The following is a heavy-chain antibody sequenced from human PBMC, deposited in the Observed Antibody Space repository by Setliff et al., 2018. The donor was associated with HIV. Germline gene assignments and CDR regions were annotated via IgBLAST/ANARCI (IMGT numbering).Heavy chain of an antibody. V-gene: IGHV4-4*02. CDR3: ARGGSVGSGYYFGYFQH. CDR2: IYHSGST. D-gene: IGHD3-22*01. J-gene: IGHJ1*01. CDR1: GGSISSSNW. Sequence: SETLSLTCAVSGGSISSSNWWSWVRQPPGKGLEWIGEIYHSGSTNYNPSLKSRVTITVDESKNQFSLKLSSVTAADTAVYYCARGGSVGSGYYFGYFQHWGQGTLVTVSS.